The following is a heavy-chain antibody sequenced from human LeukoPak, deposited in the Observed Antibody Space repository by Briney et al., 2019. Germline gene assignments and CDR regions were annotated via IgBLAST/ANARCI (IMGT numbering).Heavy chain of an antibody. V-gene: IGHV4-4*07. J-gene: IGHJ6*02. D-gene: IGHD1-26*01. Sequence: PSETLSLTCTVSGGSISSYYWNWIRQPAGKGLEWIGRIYTSGRTNYNTSLKSRVTMSADTSKNQLSLKLSSVTAADTAVYYCARGGGVYGMDVWGQGTTVTVSS. CDR3: ARGGGVYGMDV. CDR1: GGSISSYY. CDR2: IYTSGRT.